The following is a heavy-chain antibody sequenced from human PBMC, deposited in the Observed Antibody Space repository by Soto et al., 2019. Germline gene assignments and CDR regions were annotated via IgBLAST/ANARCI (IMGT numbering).Heavy chain of an antibody. CDR1: GYTFTGYA. CDR2: INAGNGNT. Sequence: QAQLVQSGAEEKKPGASVKVSCKASGYTFTGYAMHWVRQAPGQRLEWMGWINAGNGNTKYSQKFQGRVTITRDTSASTAYMELSSLRSEATAVYYCARAVAVPADFDYWGQGTLVTVSS. V-gene: IGHV1-3*05. J-gene: IGHJ4*02. CDR3: ARAVAVPADFDY. D-gene: IGHD6-19*01.